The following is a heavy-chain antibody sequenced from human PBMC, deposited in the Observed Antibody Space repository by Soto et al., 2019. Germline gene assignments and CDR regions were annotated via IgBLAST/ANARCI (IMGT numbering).Heavy chain of an antibody. CDR1: GFTFSSYG. CDR3: AKDRGSRFGYYYGMDV. V-gene: IGHV3-30*18. CDR2: ISYDGSNK. Sequence: PGGSLRLSCAASGFTFSSYGMHWVRQAPGKGLEWVAVISYDGSNKYYADSVKGRFTISRDNSKNTLYLQMNSLRAEDTAVYYCAKDRGSRFGYYYGMDVWGQGTTVTVSS. J-gene: IGHJ6*02. D-gene: IGHD3-10*01.